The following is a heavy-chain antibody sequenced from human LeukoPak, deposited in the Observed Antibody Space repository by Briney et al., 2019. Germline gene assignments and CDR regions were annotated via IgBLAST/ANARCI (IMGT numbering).Heavy chain of an antibody. CDR1: GGSISSYY. CDR2: IYYSGST. Sequence: SETLSLTCTVSGGSISSYYWSWIRQPPGKGLEWIGYIYYSGSTNYNPSLKSRVTISVDTSKNQFSLKLSSVTAADTGVYYCARLKSSGWIDYWGQETLVTVSS. V-gene: IGHV4-59*08. D-gene: IGHD6-19*01. CDR3: ARLKSSGWIDY. J-gene: IGHJ4*02.